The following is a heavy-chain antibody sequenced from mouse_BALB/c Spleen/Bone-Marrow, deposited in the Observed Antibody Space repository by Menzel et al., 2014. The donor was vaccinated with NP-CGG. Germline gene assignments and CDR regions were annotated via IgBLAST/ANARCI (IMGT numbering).Heavy chain of an antibody. V-gene: IGHV1-4*01. CDR2: INPSSGYT. Sequence: VQLQESGAELARPGASVKMSCKASGYTFTSYTMHWVKQRPGQGLEWIGYINPSSGYTNYNQKFKDKATLTADKSSSTAYMQLSSLTPEDSAVYYCARESYGNWFAYWGQGTLVTVSA. J-gene: IGHJ3*01. CDR3: ARESYGNWFAY. CDR1: GYTFTSYT. D-gene: IGHD2-1*01.